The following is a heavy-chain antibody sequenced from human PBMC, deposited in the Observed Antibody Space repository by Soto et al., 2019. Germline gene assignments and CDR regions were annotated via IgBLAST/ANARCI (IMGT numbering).Heavy chain of an antibody. CDR3: VRTGWDPPDY. J-gene: IGHJ4*02. D-gene: IGHD6-19*01. CDR2: ISAYNGDR. CDR1: GYIFTNYD. Sequence: ASVKVSCKASGYIFTNYDIIWVRQAPGQGLEWVGWISAYNGDRKFAQKLQGRVSLTTDTSTSTAYMELSSLRSDDTAVYYCVRTGWDPPDYWGQGTLVTVSS. V-gene: IGHV1-18*01.